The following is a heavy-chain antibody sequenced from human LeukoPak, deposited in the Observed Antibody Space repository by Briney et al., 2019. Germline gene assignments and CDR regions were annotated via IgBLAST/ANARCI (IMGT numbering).Heavy chain of an antibody. D-gene: IGHD3-22*01. CDR3: ASHMGYYYADY. Sequence: GGSLRLSCAASGFTFSSYSMNWVRQAPGKGLEWVSSIISSNNYIYYADSVKGRFTVSRNNAENSLYLQMNSLRAEDTAVYYCASHMGYYYADYWGQGTLVTVSS. V-gene: IGHV3-21*01. CDR2: IISSNNYI. CDR1: GFTFSSYS. J-gene: IGHJ4*02.